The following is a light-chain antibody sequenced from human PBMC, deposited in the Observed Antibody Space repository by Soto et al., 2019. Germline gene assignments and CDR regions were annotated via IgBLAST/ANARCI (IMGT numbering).Light chain of an antibody. Sequence: TVLTQSPDTLSLSPGERATLSCRASQNIYSNNLAWYQQKPDQSPRLLMYGVSTRATGIPDRFSGGGSGTDFTLIISRLEPEDFAVYYCQQYGGSPPYTFGQGTKLEIK. CDR2: GVS. V-gene: IGKV3-20*01. CDR1: QNIYSNN. CDR3: QQYGGSPPYT. J-gene: IGKJ2*01.